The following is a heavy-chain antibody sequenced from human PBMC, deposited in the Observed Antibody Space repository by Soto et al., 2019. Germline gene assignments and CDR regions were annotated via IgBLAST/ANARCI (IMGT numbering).Heavy chain of an antibody. V-gene: IGHV5-51*01. CDR1: GFSFTTYW. Sequence: EVQLVQSGAEVKKPGESLKISCEGSGFSFTTYWIAWVRQMPGKGLEWMGFIHGGKSDTTYSPSFQGQVTISVDKSISTAYLQWNSLRASDTAIYFCARSWEVASRGYYNRGRSYYGVDVWGQGTTVTVSS. CDR2: IHGGKSDT. CDR3: ARSWEVASRGYYNRGRSYYGVDV. D-gene: IGHD3-22*01. J-gene: IGHJ6*02.